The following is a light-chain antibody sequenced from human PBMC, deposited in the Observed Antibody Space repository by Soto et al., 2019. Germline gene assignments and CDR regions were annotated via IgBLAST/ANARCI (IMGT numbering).Light chain of an antibody. J-gene: IGKJ2*01. CDR1: QSISSW. V-gene: IGKV1-5*03. CDR3: QQYNDSFPFT. Sequence: DIQMTQSPSTLSASVGDRVTITCRASQSISSWLAGYQQKPGAATKLLIYEASTLESGVPSRFSGSRSVTEFTLTVSSLQPDDFATYYCQQYNDSFPFTFGQGTKLEI. CDR2: EAS.